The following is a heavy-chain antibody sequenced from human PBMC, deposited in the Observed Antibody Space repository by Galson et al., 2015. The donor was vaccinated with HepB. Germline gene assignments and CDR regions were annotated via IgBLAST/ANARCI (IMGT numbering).Heavy chain of an antibody. V-gene: IGHV3-33*01. Sequence: SLRLSCAASGFTFSSYGMHWVRQAPGKGLEWVAVIWYDGSNKYYADSVKGRFTISRDNSKNTLYLQMNSLRAEDTAVYYCARDAHHQSPFDYWGQGTLVTVSS. CDR2: IWYDGSNK. CDR3: ARDAHHQSPFDY. CDR1: GFTFSSYG. J-gene: IGHJ4*02.